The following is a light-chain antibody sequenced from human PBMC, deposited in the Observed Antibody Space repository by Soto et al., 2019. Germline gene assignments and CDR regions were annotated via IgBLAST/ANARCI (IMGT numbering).Light chain of an antibody. V-gene: IGKV1-39*01. CDR2: AAS. J-gene: IGKJ5*01. CDR3: QQSYSTPST. Sequence: IQLTQSLSSLSGSLGEIVTITCRASQSISSYLNWYQQKPGKAPKLLIYAASSLQSGVPSRFSGSGSGTDFTLTISSLQPEDFATYYCQQSYSTPSTFGQGTRLEIK. CDR1: QSISSY.